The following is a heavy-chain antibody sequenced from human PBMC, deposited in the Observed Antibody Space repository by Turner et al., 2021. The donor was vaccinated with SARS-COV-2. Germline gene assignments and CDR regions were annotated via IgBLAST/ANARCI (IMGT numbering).Heavy chain of an antibody. V-gene: IGHV4-4*07. D-gene: IGHD1-7*01. CDR3: ARDETRIKGSHPVRWFDP. CDR1: GPSINSYY. J-gene: IGHJ5*02. CDR2: IFLSAIS. Sequence: QVHLQQSGPALVKSSESLSLTCTDSGPSINSYYWSWIRQPAGKGLDWIGRIFLSAISNENRALKSRVTLSVYSSKNQFSLQLSSVTAADTAVYYFARDETRIKGSHPVRWFDPWGQGTLVTVSS.